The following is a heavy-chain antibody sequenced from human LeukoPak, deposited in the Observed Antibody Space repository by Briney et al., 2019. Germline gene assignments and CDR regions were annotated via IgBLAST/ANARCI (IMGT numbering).Heavy chain of an antibody. D-gene: IGHD4-17*01. V-gene: IGHV4-34*01. CDR3: ARHYYGDYYFDY. CDR2: INHSGST. CDR1: GGSFSGYY. J-gene: IGHJ4*02. Sequence: SETLSLTCAVYGGSFSGYYWSWIRQSPGKGLEWIGEINHSGSTNYNPSLKSRVTISVDTSKNQFSLKLSSVTAADTAVYYCARHYYGDYYFDYWGQGTLVTVSS.